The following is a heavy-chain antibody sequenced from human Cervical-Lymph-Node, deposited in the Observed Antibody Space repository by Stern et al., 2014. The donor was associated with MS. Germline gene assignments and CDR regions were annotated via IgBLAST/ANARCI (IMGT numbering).Heavy chain of an antibody. Sequence: VHLVESGSELKKPGASVKVSCKASGYTFTSYAINWVRQAPGKGLEWMGWINTITGNAMYAQGFTGRFVFSLDTSVSTTYLQISSLKAEDTAVYYCARGDWFDPWGQGTLVTVSS. V-gene: IGHV7-4-1*02. CDR2: INTITGNA. CDR3: ARGDWFDP. J-gene: IGHJ5*02. CDR1: GYTFTSYA.